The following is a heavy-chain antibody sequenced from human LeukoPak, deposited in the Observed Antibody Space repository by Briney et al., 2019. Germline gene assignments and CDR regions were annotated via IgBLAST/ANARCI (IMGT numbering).Heavy chain of an antibody. Sequence: GGSLRLSCAASGFTFSNYAMHWVRQAPGKGLEWLAYIRYDGSSKYYADFVKGRFTISRDNSKNTLYLQLNSLRAEDTAVYYCAKDKGGWASDYWGQGTLVTVSS. CDR2: IRYDGSSK. J-gene: IGHJ4*02. CDR1: GFTFSNYA. D-gene: IGHD2-15*01. V-gene: IGHV3-30*02. CDR3: AKDKGGWASDY.